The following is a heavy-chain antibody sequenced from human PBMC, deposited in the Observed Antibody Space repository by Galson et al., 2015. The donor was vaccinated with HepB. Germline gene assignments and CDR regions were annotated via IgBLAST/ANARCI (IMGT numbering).Heavy chain of an antibody. CDR2: IYYTGRT. D-gene: IGHD4-17*01. CDR1: GGSISSNGYY. CDR3: ARGGDYVDY. V-gene: IGHV4-30-4*01. J-gene: IGHJ4*02. Sequence: LSLTCAVSGGSISSNGYYWSWIRQPPGKGLEWIGYIYYTGRTFYNPSLESRLTISVDTSKNQFSLILSSVTAADTALYYCARGGDYVDYWGQGTLVTVSS.